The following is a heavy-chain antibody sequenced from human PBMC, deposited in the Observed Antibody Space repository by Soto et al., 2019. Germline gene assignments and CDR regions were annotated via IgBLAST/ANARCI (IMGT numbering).Heavy chain of an antibody. V-gene: IGHV4-61*01. CDR3: AREGYYDSSGYYVDY. J-gene: IGHJ4*02. D-gene: IGHD3-22*01. CDR1: GGSVSSGSYY. Sequence: QVQLQESGPGLVKPSETLSLTCTVSGGSVSSGSYYWSWIRQPPGKGLEWIGYIYYSGSTNYNPSLKSRVTISVDTSKNQFSLKLSSVTAADRAVYYCAREGYYDSSGYYVDYWGQGTLVTVSS. CDR2: IYYSGST.